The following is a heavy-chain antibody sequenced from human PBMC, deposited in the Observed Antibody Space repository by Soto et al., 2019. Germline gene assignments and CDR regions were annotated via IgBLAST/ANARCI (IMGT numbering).Heavy chain of an antibody. CDR3: ARGVLLTNYYDSSASIDH. CDR2: IYNSGST. J-gene: IGHJ1*01. Sequence: SETLSLTCTVPGGSISGYYWIWMRQPPGKGLEWIGYIYNSGSTNYNPALKSRVTISVDTSKNQFSLKLSSVTAADTAVYYCARGVLLTNYYDSSASIDHWGQLILVPSPQ. D-gene: IGHD3-22*01. V-gene: IGHV4-59*12. CDR1: GGSISGYY.